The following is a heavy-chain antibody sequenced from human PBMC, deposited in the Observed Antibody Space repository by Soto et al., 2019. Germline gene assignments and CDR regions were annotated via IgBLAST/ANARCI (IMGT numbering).Heavy chain of an antibody. J-gene: IGHJ6*03. V-gene: IGHV3-23*01. CDR1: GFTFSSYA. CDR2: ISGSGGST. Sequence: GGSLRLSCAASGFTFSSYAMSWVRQAPGKGLEWVSAISGSGGSTYYADSVKGRFTISRDNSKNTLYLQMNSLRAEDTAVYYCAKSLAPVHNYYYYYYMDVWGKGTTVTVSS. CDR3: AKSLAPVHNYYYYYYMDV. D-gene: IGHD3-16*02.